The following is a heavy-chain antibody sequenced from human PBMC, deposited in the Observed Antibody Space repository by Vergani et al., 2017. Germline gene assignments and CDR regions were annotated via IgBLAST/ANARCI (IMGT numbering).Heavy chain of an antibody. J-gene: IGHJ6*02. D-gene: IGHD2-15*01. CDR2: INSDGSST. CDR1: GFTFSSYW. V-gene: IGHV3-74*01. CDR3: SWAAQAYYGMDV. Sequence: VQLVESGGGLVQPGGSLRLSCAASGFTFSSYWMHWVRQAPGKGLVWVSRINSDGSSTSYADSVKGRFTISRDNAKNTLYLQMNSLRAEDTAVYYCSWAAQAYYGMDVWGQGTTVTVSS.